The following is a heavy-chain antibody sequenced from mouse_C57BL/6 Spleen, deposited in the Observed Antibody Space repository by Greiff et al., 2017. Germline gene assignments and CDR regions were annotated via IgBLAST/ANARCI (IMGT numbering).Heavy chain of an antibody. CDR3: KRVYSWFAY. V-gene: IGHV1-15*01. CDR2: IDPETGGT. Sequence: VKLMESGAELVRPGASVTLSCKASGYTFTDYEMHWVKQTPVHGLEWIGAIDPETGGTAYNQKFKGKAILTADESSSTAYMELRSLTSEDSAVYYCKRVYSWFAYWGQGTLVTVSA. D-gene: IGHD2-12*01. CDR1: GYTFTDYE. J-gene: IGHJ3*01.